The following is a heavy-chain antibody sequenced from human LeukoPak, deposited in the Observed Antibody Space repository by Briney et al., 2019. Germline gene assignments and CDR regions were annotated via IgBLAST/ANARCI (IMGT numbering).Heavy chain of an antibody. CDR1: GYTLTELS. J-gene: IGHJ4*02. Sequence: ASVKVSCKVSGYTLTELSMHRVRQAPGQGLEWMGWISAYNGNTNYAQKLQGRVTMTTDTSTSTAYMELRSLRSDDTAVYYCARVYNWNYNTRDYWGQGTLVTVSS. CDR3: ARVYNWNYNTRDY. CDR2: ISAYNGNT. D-gene: IGHD1-7*01. V-gene: IGHV1-18*01.